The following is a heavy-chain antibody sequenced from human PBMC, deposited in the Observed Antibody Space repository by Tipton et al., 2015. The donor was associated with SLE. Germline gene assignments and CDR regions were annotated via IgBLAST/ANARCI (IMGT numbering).Heavy chain of an antibody. CDR2: ISGSGGST. Sequence: VQLVPSGGGVVQPGRSLRLSCAASGFTFSDYYMSWVRQAPGKGLEWVSAISGSGGSTYYADSVKGRFTISRDNSKNTLYLQMNSLRAEDTAVYYCEGAAAGQGYWGQGTLVTVSS. CDR1: GFTFSDYY. V-gene: IGHV3-23*04. J-gene: IGHJ4*02. CDR3: EGAAAGQGY. D-gene: IGHD6-13*01.